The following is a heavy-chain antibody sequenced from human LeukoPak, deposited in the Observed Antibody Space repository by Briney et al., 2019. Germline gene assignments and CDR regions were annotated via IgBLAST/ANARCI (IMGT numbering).Heavy chain of an antibody. D-gene: IGHD3/OR15-3a*01. V-gene: IGHV4-39*01. Sequence: SETLSLTCTVSGVSISSSYSYWGWIRQPPGMGLEWIGSIYYTRNTYYNASLKSQVSISIDTSKNQFSLKLTSVTAADTAVYYCARQTGSGLFILPGGQGTLVTVSS. CDR1: GVSISSSYSY. CDR3: ARQTGSGLFILP. J-gene: IGHJ4*02. CDR2: IYYTRNT.